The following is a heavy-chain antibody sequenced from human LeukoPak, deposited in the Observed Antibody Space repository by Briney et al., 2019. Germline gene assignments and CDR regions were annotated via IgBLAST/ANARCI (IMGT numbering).Heavy chain of an antibody. J-gene: IGHJ5*02. Sequence: GGSLRLSCAASGFTFSSYGMHWVRQAPGKGLEWVAVIWYDGSNKYYADSVKGRFTISRDNSKNTLFLQMNSLRAEDTAVYYCAKGGYCSSTSCYVGWFDPWGQGTLVTVSS. D-gene: IGHD2-2*01. V-gene: IGHV3-33*06. CDR3: AKGGYCSSTSCYVGWFDP. CDR1: GFTFSSYG. CDR2: IWYDGSNK.